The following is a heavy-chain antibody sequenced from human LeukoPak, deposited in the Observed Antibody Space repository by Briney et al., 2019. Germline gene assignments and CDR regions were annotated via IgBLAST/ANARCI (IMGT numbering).Heavy chain of an antibody. D-gene: IGHD2-2*01. CDR3: ASSYCSSTSCLPGPFDY. Sequence: KISCKASGGTFSSYAISWVQQAPGQGLEWMGGIIPIFGTANYAQKFQGRVTITTDESTSTAYMELSSLRSEDTAVYYCASSYCSSTSCLPGPFDYWGQETLVTVSS. CDR1: GGTFSSYA. CDR2: IIPIFGTA. J-gene: IGHJ4*02. V-gene: IGHV1-69*05.